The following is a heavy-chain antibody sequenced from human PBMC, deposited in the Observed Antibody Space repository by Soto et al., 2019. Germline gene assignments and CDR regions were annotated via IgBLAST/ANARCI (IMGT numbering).Heavy chain of an antibody. CDR1: GFTFTDHY. Sequence: DWTGGSLRLSCTASGFTFTDHYMTWIRQAPGKGLEWVSYINSGGSNLYYADSVRGRFTISRDNAKNSVYLQMSSLRAEDTAIYYCAGDIRGDNWGQGTLVIGSS. CDR3: AGDIRGDN. CDR2: INSGGSNL. V-gene: IGHV3-11*01. J-gene: IGHJ4*02. D-gene: IGHD3-10*01.